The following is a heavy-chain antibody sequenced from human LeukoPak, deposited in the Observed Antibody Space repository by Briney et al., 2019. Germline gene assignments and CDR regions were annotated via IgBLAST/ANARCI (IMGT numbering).Heavy chain of an antibody. CDR3: AKDVYSSGTGYFDY. J-gene: IGHJ4*02. Sequence: GGSLRLSCAASGFTFSSYWMHWASQDAGKGLVWVARISSDGTNTIYADSVKGRFTISRDNAKNSLYLQMNSLRAEDTALYYCAKDVYSSGTGYFDYWGQGTLVTVSS. CDR2: ISSDGTNT. D-gene: IGHD6-19*01. V-gene: IGHV3-74*01. CDR1: GFTFSSYW.